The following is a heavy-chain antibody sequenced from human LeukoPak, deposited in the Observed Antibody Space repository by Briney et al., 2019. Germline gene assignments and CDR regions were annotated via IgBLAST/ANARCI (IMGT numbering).Heavy chain of an antibody. CDR3: AREGNSSSPFDY. Sequence: SETLSLTCTVSGGSISRSSYYWGWIRQPPGKGLECIGSIYYSGITYYNPSLKSRVAMSVDTSKNQFTLKLTPVTAADTAVYYCAREGNSSSPFDYWGQGTLVTVSS. J-gene: IGHJ4*02. D-gene: IGHD6-6*01. CDR2: IYYSGIT. CDR1: GGSISRSSYY. V-gene: IGHV4-39*02.